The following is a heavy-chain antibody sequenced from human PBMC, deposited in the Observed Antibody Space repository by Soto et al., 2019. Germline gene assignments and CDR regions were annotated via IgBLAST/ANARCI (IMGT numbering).Heavy chain of an antibody. V-gene: IGHV1-2*02. CDR2: INPDSGVT. CDR1: GYTFTGHY. CDR3: GKDASQTFRSSYHKDS. Sequence: QVLLVQSGAEVKTPGASVKVSCKASGYTFTGHYTHWVRQAPGQGLEWMGWINPDSGVTNYAQRFQDRVTLNRETSISTAYMELSRLTSDYKAVYYCGKDASQTFRSSYHKDSWGQGTLSTVPS. J-gene: IGHJ4*02. D-gene: IGHD6-13*01.